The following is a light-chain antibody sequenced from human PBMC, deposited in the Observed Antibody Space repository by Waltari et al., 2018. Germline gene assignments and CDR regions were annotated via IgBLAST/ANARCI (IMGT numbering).Light chain of an antibody. CDR3: KSFTNRLTYV. CDR2: DGA. CDR1: ASEIGNYDH. Sequence: QSALTQPASMSGSPGQSITISCTGTASEIGNYDHVSWYQQQPGKAPKLLIYDGANRPSGVSDRFSGSKSGNTASLTISGLQAEDEADYYCKSFTNRLTYVFGSGTKVSV. J-gene: IGLJ1*01. V-gene: IGLV2-14*03.